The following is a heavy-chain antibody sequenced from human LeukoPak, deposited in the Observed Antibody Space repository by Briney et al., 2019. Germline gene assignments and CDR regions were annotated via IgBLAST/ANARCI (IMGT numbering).Heavy chain of an antibody. J-gene: IGHJ3*02. Sequence: PGGSLRLSCAASGFTFSSYEMNWVRQAPGKGLEWVSYISSSGSTIYYADSVKGRFTISRDNAKNSLYLQMNSLRAEDTAVYYCARDQGRFKDCGGDCYAAFDIWGQGTMVTDSS. CDR1: GFTFSSYE. V-gene: IGHV3-48*03. CDR2: ISSSGSTI. D-gene: IGHD2-21*02. CDR3: ARDQGRFKDCGGDCYAAFDI.